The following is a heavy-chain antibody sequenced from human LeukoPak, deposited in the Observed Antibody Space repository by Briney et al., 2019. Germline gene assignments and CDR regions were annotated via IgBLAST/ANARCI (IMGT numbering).Heavy chain of an antibody. CDR3: ARDRITMVRGRNWFDP. CDR1: GGSFSGYY. V-gene: IGHV4-34*01. D-gene: IGHD3-10*01. J-gene: IGHJ5*02. CDR2: INHSGST. Sequence: SETLSLTCAVYGGSFSGYYWSWIRQPPGKGLEWIGEINHSGSTNYNPSLKSRVTISVDTSKNQFSLKLSSVTAADTPVYYCARDRITMVRGRNWFDPWGQGTLVTASS.